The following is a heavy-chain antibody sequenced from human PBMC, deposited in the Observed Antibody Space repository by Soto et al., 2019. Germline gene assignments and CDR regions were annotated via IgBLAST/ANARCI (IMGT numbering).Heavy chain of an antibody. CDR2: LNSYGNII. J-gene: IGHJ4*02. CDR1: GFTFSSYE. Sequence: GGSLRLSCTASGFTFSSYEMNWVRQAPGKGLEWISYLNSYGNIINYADSVRGRFTISRDSAKNSLYLLMNSLRAEDTAVYYCATKYQLPAPNIWGQGTLVTVSS. CDR3: ATKYQLPAPNI. V-gene: IGHV3-48*03. D-gene: IGHD2-2*01.